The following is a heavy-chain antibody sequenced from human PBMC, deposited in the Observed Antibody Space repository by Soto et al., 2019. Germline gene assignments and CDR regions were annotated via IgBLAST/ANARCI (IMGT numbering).Heavy chain of an antibody. CDR1: GFTFGSYA. V-gene: IGHV3-23*01. Sequence: EVQLLESGGGLVQPGGSLRLSCAASGFTFGSYALTWVRQAPGIGLEWVSAISGGGGSTYYADSVKGRFTISRDNSKNTQHLQMNNLRAEDTAVYYCAKAGRYFDWLRGMDVWGQGTTVTVSS. D-gene: IGHD3-9*01. J-gene: IGHJ6*02. CDR3: AKAGRYFDWLRGMDV. CDR2: ISGGGGST.